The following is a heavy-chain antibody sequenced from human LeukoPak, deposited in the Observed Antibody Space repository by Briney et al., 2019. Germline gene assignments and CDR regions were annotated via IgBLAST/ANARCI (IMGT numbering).Heavy chain of an antibody. J-gene: IGHJ5*02. D-gene: IGHD6-13*01. CDR2: INPSGGST. CDR3: ASAPRYSSSWPNNWFDP. CDR1: GYTFTSYY. V-gene: IGHV1-46*01. Sequence: GASVKVSCKASGYTFTSYYMHWVRQAPGQGLEWMGIINPSGGSTSYAQKFQGRVTMTRDTSTSTAYMELSSLRSEDTAVYFCASAPRYSSSWPNNWFDPWGQGTLVTVSS.